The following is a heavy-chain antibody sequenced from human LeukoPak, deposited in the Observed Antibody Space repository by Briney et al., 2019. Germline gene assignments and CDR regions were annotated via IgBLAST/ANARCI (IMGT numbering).Heavy chain of an antibody. Sequence: PGGSLRLSCAASGFTFSSYAMSLVRQAPGKGLEWVSAISASGYSTYYADSVKGRFTISRDNSKKTLYLQMNSLRAEDTAIFYCAKDVYNWNFYFDYWGQGTLVTVSS. J-gene: IGHJ4*02. D-gene: IGHD1-7*01. V-gene: IGHV3-23*01. CDR1: GFTFSSYA. CDR2: ISASGYST. CDR3: AKDVYNWNFYFDY.